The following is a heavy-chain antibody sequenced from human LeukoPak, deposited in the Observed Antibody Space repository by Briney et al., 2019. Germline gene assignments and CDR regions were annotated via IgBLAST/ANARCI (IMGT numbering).Heavy chain of an antibody. D-gene: IGHD6-13*01. V-gene: IGHV1-69*05. J-gene: IGHJ4*02. CDR1: GGTFSSYA. CDR2: IIPIFGTA. Sequence: GASVKVSCKASGGTFSSYAISWVRQAPGQGLEWMGGIIPIFGTANYAQKFQGRVTMTRDMSTGTVYMELSSLRSEDTAVYYCARTLEAAAEHDYWGQGTLVTVSS. CDR3: ARTLEAAAEHDY.